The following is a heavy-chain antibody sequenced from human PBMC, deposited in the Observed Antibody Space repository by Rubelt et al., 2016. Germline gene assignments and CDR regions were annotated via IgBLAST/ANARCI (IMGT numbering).Heavy chain of an antibody. Sequence: QVQLVQSGAEVKKPGASVKVSCKASGYTFTSYGISWVRQAPGQGLEWMGWISAYNGNTNYAQKLAGRVTMTTDTSTRTAYMELRSLRSDDTAVYYCARDRTWLVPGLDAFDIWGQGTMVTVSS. CDR3: ARDRTWLVPGLDAFDI. CDR1: GYTFTSYG. J-gene: IGHJ3*02. D-gene: IGHD6-19*01. V-gene: IGHV1-18*01. CDR2: ISAYNGNT.